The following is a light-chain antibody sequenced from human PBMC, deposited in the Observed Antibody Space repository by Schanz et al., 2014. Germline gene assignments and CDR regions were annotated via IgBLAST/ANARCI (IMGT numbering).Light chain of an antibody. CDR2: GAS. J-gene: IGKJ3*01. Sequence: EIVLTQSPGTLSLSPGQRATLSCRASQSVTSTYLAWYQQKPGQAPRLLIYGASSRATGIPDRFSGSGSGTDFTLTISGLEPDDFAVYYCQQRSNSFTFGPGTKLD. CDR3: QQRSNSFT. CDR1: QSVTSTY. V-gene: IGKV3D-20*02.